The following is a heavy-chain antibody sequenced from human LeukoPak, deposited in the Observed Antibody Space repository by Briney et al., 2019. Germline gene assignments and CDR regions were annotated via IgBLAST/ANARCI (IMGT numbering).Heavy chain of an antibody. J-gene: IGHJ5*02. CDR3: ARRGYTYGWGWFDP. D-gene: IGHD5-18*01. CDR2: INHSGST. V-gene: IGHV4-34*01. CDR1: GGSFSDYY. Sequence: KTSETLSLTCGVYGGSFSDYYWSWIRQPPGKGLEWIGEINHSGSTNYNPSLKSRVTISVDTSKNQFSLKVNSVTAADTAVYYCARRGYTYGWGWFDPWGQGTLVTVSS.